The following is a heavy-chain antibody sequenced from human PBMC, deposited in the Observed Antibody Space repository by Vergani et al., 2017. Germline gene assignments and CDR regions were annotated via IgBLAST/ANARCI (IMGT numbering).Heavy chain of an antibody. J-gene: IGHJ6*02. Sequence: EVQLVESGGGLVQPGGSLRLSCAASGFTFSSYAMTWVRQAPGKGLEWVSTISSDGGSTYYADSVKGRFTISRDNSKNTLSLQMNSLTAEDTAVYYCAKDPRAITMIVVVIDYYYYGMDVWGQGTTVTVSS. V-gene: IGHV3-23*04. CDR1: GFTFSSYA. D-gene: IGHD3-22*01. CDR2: ISSDGGST. CDR3: AKDPRAITMIVVVIDYYYYGMDV.